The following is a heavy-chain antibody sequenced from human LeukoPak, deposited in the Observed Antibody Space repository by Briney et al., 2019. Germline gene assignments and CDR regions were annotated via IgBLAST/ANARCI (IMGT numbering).Heavy chain of an antibody. J-gene: IGHJ4*02. D-gene: IGHD3-22*01. V-gene: IGHV3-30*02. Sequence: GSLRLSCAASGFTFSSYGMHWVRQAPGKGLEWVAFIRYDGSNKYYADSVKGRFTISRDNSKNTLYLQMNSLRAEDTAVYYCARDLKDYYDSSGSSPDYWGQGTLVTASS. CDR2: IRYDGSNK. CDR1: GFTFSSYG. CDR3: ARDLKDYYDSSGSSPDY.